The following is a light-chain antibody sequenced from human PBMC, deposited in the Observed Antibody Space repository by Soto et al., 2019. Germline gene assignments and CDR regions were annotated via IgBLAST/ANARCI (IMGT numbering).Light chain of an antibody. CDR2: DAS. CDR3: QQYDRSSPT. V-gene: IGKV1-5*01. CDR1: QTISVW. J-gene: IGKJ2*01. Sequence: DIPMTQSPSTLSASVGDGVTITCRASQTISVWLAWYQQRPGKAPKFLIYDASSLETGVPSRFSGSGSGTEFSLTTRRLQPDDFATYYCQQYDRSSPTFGQGTKLEIK.